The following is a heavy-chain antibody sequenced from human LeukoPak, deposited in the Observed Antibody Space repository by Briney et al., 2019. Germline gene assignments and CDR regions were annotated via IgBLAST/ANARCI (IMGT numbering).Heavy chain of an antibody. J-gene: IGHJ4*02. CDR2: IYYRGNT. CDR3: TRDREHGTQDS. Sequence: SETLSLTCTVSGGSFTGYYWGWIRQPPGKGLECIGSIYYRGNTFYNPSLKDRVPISIDTSQGRFSLNLNSVTAADAAMYFCTRDREHGTQDSWGQGTLVTVS. V-gene: IGHV4-39*07. CDR1: GGSFTGYY. D-gene: IGHD1/OR15-1a*01.